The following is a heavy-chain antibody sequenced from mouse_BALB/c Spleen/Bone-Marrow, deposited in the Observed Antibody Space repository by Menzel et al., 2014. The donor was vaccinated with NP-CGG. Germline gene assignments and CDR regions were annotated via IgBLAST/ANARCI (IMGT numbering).Heavy chain of an antibody. D-gene: IGHD2-2*01. Sequence: QVQLQQSGAELARPGASVKMSCKASGYTFTYYTMYWVKQRPGQGLEWIGYINPNSDYTNYNQKFKDKATLTADKSSSTAYMQLSILTSEDFAVYYCAREVYGSWFAYWGQGTLVTGSA. CDR1: GYTFTYYT. CDR3: AREVYGSWFAY. CDR2: INPNSDYT. V-gene: IGHV1-4*01. J-gene: IGHJ3*01.